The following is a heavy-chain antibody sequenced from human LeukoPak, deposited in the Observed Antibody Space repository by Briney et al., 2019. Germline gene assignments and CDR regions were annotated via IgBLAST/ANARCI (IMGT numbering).Heavy chain of an antibody. J-gene: IGHJ6*03. Sequence: VKVSCKASGGTFISYAISWVRQAPGQGLEWMGGIIPIFGTANYAQKFQGRATITTDESTSTAYMELSSLRSEDTAVYYCASVVVPAAIDYYYYYMDVWGKGTTVTVS. CDR2: IIPIFGTA. CDR3: ASVVVPAAIDYYYYYMDV. V-gene: IGHV1-69*13. CDR1: GGTFISYA. D-gene: IGHD2-2*02.